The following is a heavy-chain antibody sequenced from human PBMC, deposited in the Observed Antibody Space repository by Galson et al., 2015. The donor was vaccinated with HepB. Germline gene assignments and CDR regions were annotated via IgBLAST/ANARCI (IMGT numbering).Heavy chain of an antibody. V-gene: IGHV3-7*03. D-gene: IGHD6-13*01. CDR2: IKQDGSEK. Sequence: SLRLSCAASGFTFSNAWMSWVRQAPGKGLEWVANIKQDGSEKYYVDSVKGRFTISRDNAKNLLYLQMNSLRADDTAVYYCARAYAAAATRWGQGTLVTVSS. J-gene: IGHJ4*02. CDR3: ARAYAAAATR. CDR1: GFTFSNAW.